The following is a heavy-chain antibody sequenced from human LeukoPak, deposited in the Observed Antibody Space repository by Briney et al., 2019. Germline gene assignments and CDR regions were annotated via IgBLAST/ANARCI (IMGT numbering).Heavy chain of an antibody. V-gene: IGHV3-23*01. CDR3: ARDQVRGSADY. D-gene: IGHD3-10*01. CDR2: ITDSGGRT. J-gene: IGHJ4*02. Sequence: GGSLRLSCAASGLTFSSYAMSWVRQAPGKGLEWVSTITDSGGRTYYADSVKGRFTISRDNAKNSLYLQMNSLRAEDTAVYYCARDQVRGSADYWGQGTLVTVSS. CDR1: GLTFSSYA.